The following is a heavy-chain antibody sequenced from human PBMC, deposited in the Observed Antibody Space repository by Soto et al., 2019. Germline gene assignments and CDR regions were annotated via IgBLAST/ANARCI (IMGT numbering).Heavy chain of an antibody. CDR2: IIPIFGTA. D-gene: IGHD6-19*01. J-gene: IGHJ3*02. CDR1: GGSFSSYA. V-gene: IGHV1-69*06. Sequence: QVQLVQSGAEVKKPGSSVKVSCKASGGSFSSYAISWVRQAPVQGLEWMGGIIPIFGTATYAQKCQSRVTIIADKSTSTAYMELSSLRSEDTAVYYCARAGPVAGNHAFDIWGQGTLVTVSS. CDR3: ARAGPVAGNHAFDI.